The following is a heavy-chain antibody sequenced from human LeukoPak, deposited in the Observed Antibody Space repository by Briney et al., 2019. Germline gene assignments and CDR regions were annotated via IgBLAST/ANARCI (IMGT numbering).Heavy chain of an antibody. CDR1: GFTFGSHW. V-gene: IGHV3-74*01. CDR2: IKYDASST. D-gene: IGHD1-26*01. J-gene: IGHJ4*02. CDR3: ARGATYAYYQDY. Sequence: GGSLRLSCADSGFTFGSHWMHWVRQAPGKGLVWVSRIKYDASSTSYADSVKGRFTISRDNAKNTPYLQMNSLRAEDTAVYYCARGATYAYYQDYWGQGTLVTVSS.